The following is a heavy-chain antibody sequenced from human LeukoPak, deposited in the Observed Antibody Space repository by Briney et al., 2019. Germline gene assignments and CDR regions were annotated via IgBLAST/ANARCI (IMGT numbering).Heavy chain of an antibody. CDR3: AKPPRQYYFDSTGYYY. CDR1: GFTFSSYG. CDR2: ISYDGSNK. J-gene: IGHJ4*02. Sequence: GGSLRLSCAASGFTFSSYGMHWVRQAPGKGPEWVAVISYDGSNKYYADSVKGRFTISRDNSKNTLYLQMNSLRAEDTAVYYCAKPPRQYYFDSTGYYYWGQGTLVTVSS. D-gene: IGHD3-22*01. V-gene: IGHV3-30*18.